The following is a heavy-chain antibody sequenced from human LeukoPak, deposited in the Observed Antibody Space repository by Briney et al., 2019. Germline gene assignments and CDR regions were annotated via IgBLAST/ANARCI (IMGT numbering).Heavy chain of an antibody. Sequence: SETLSLTCAVYGGSFSGYYWSWIRQPPGKWLEWIGEINHSGSTNYNPSLKSRVTISVDTSKNQFSLKLSSVTAADTAVYYCACGSAFDPWGQGTLVTVSS. D-gene: IGHD3-10*01. CDR1: GGSFSGYY. CDR3: ACGSAFDP. CDR2: INHSGST. J-gene: IGHJ5*02. V-gene: IGHV4-34*01.